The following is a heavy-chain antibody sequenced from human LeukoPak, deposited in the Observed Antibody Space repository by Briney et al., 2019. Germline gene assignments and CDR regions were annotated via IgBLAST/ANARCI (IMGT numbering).Heavy chain of an antibody. D-gene: IGHD2-15*01. CDR2: ISSSSSYI. J-gene: IGHJ4*02. V-gene: IGHV3-21*01. Sequence: GGSLRLSRAASGFTFSSDSMNWVRQAPGKGLEWVSSISSSSSYIYYADSVKGRFTISRDNAKNSLYLQMNSLRAEDTAVYYCARGSFGSFDYWGQGTLVTVSS. CDR3: ARGSFGSFDY. CDR1: GFTFSSDS.